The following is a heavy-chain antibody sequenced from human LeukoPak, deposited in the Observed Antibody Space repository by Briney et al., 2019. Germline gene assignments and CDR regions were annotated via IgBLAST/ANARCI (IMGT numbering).Heavy chain of an antibody. CDR1: GFTFGDYA. D-gene: IGHD3-10*01. Sequence: GGSLRLSCAASGFTFGDYAMHWVRQAPGKGLEWVSGISWNSGSIGYADSVKGRFTISRDNAKNSLYLQMNSLRAEDMALYYCAKAAYYYGSGSYYYFDYWGQGTLVTVSS. J-gene: IGHJ4*02. CDR3: AKAAYYYGSGSYYYFDY. V-gene: IGHV3-9*03. CDR2: ISWNSGSI.